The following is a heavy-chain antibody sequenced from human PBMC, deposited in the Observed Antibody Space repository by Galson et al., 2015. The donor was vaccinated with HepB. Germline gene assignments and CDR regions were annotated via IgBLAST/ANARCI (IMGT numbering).Heavy chain of an antibody. CDR1: GYTLTELS. J-gene: IGHJ4*02. CDR2: FDPEDGET. V-gene: IGHV1-24*01. CDR3: ATGYSSSWYGVY. Sequence: SVKVSCKVSGYTLTELSMHWVRQAPGKGLEWMGGFDPEDGETIYAQKFQGRVTMTEDTSTDTAYMELSSLRSEDTAVYYCATGYSSSWYGVYWGQGTLVTVSS. D-gene: IGHD6-13*01.